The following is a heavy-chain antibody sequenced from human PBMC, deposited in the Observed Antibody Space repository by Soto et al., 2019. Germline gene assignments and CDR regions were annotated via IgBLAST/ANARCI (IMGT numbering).Heavy chain of an antibody. Sequence: GESLKISCKGSGYSFTSYWIGWVRQMPGKGLEWMGIIYPGDSDTRYSPSFQGQVTISADKSISTAYLQWSSLKASDTAMYYCARVGDYSNLGGYGLGGMDVWGQGTTVTVSS. CDR2: IYPGDSDT. CDR1: GYSFTSYW. D-gene: IGHD4-4*01. J-gene: IGHJ6*02. CDR3: ARVGDYSNLGGYGLGGMDV. V-gene: IGHV5-51*01.